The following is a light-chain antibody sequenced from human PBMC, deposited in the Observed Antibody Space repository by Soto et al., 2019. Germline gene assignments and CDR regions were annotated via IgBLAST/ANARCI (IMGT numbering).Light chain of an antibody. V-gene: IGKV1-33*01. CDR1: QDITNY. CDR3: QQYDDIPPT. Sequence: DIQMTRSPSSLTASVGDSVTITCQASQDITNYLNWYQQKPGKAPKLLIYDASNLEPGVPSRFSGRGSGADFTFSISSLQPEDIATYYCQQYDDIPPTFGQGTRLDIK. J-gene: IGKJ5*01. CDR2: DAS.